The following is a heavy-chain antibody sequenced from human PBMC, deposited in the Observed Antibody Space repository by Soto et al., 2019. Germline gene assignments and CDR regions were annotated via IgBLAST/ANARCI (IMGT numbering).Heavy chain of an antibody. CDR1: GYTFTSYG. D-gene: IGHD3-16*02. Sequence: ASVKVSCKASGYTFTSYGISWVRQAPGQGLEWMGWISAYNGNTNYAQKLQGRVTMTTDTSTSTAYMELRSLRSDDTAVYYCARDHLTLGPGRLGELSLIGYWGQGTLVTVSS. CDR2: ISAYNGNT. CDR3: ARDHLTLGPGRLGELSLIGY. V-gene: IGHV1-18*01. J-gene: IGHJ4*02.